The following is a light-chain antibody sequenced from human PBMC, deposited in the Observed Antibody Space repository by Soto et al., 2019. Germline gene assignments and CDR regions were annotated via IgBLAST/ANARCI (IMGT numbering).Light chain of an antibody. CDR1: QSISSW. V-gene: IGKV1-5*03. CDR3: QQHNSLYT. Sequence: DIQMTQSPSTLSASVGDRVTITCRASQSISSWLAWYQQKPGKAPKLLIYKASSLESGVPSRFSGSGSGTELTLTISSLQPDDFETYYWQQHNSLYTFGQGTQLEIK. J-gene: IGKJ2*01. CDR2: KAS.